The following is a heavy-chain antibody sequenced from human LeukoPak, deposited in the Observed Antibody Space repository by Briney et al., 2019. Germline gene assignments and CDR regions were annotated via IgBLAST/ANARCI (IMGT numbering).Heavy chain of an antibody. V-gene: IGHV4-30-4*01. J-gene: IGHJ4*02. CDR1: GGSISSGAHY. D-gene: IGHD4-23*01. CDR2: ISYSGST. Sequence: SQTLSLTCTVSGGSISSGAHYWSWVRQPPGKGLEWIGYISYSGSTYYNPSLKSRVTISIDTSKSQFSLKLSSVTAADTAVYYCARYYGGNSNFDYWGQGTLVTVSS. CDR3: ARYYGGNSNFDY.